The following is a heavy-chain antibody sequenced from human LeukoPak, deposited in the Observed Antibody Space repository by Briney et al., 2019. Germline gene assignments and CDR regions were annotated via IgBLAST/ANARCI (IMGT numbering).Heavy chain of an antibody. CDR2: ISGSGGST. V-gene: IGHV3-23*01. D-gene: IGHD2-8*01. CDR3: AKDSMVYAIRSYYFDY. Sequence: GGSLRLSCAASGFTFSSYEMNWVRQAPGKGLEWVSAISGSGGSTYYADSVKGRFTISRDNSKNTLYLQMNSLRAEDTAVYYCAKDSMVYAIRSYYFDYWGQGTLVTVSS. CDR1: GFTFSSYE. J-gene: IGHJ4*02.